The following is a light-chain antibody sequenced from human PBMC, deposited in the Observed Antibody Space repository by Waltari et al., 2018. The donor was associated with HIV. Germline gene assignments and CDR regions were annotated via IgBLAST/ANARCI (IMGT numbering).Light chain of an antibody. Sequence: QSVLTQPPSASGTPGQRVTISCSGSSSNIGSNTVNWYQQLPGTAPKLLIYSHNQRPSGVPVRFSGSKSGTSASLVISGLQSEDEADYYCAAWDDSLNGHWVFGGGTKLTVL. CDR3: AAWDDSLNGHWV. J-gene: IGLJ3*02. CDR2: SHN. V-gene: IGLV1-44*01. CDR1: SSNIGSNT.